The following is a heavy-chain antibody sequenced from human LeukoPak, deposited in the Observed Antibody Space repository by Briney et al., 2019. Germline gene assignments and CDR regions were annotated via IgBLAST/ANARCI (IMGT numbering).Heavy chain of an antibody. CDR1: GYTFTSYD. D-gene: IGHD2-2*01. V-gene: IGHV1-8*03. CDR3: FFMVPAAKWSDY. Sequence: ASVKVSCKASGYTFTSYDINWVRQATGQGLEWMGWMNPNGGNTGYAQKFQGRVTITRNTSISTAYMELSSLRSEDTAVYYCFFMVPAAKWSDYCGQGTLATVSS. CDR2: MNPNGGNT. J-gene: IGHJ4*02.